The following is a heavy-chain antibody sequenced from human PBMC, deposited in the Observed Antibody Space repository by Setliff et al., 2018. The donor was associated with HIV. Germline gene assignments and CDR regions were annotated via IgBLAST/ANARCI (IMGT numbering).Heavy chain of an antibody. J-gene: IGHJ6*02. CDR1: GFTFSSYA. Sequence: PGGSLRLSCAASGFTFSSYAMHWVRQAPGKGLEWVAVISYDGSNKYYADSVKGRFTISRDNSKNTLYLQMNSLRAEDTAVYYCARARPERDFWSGYLAYYYGMDVWGQGTTVTVSS. D-gene: IGHD3-3*01. CDR2: ISYDGSNK. CDR3: ARARPERDFWSGYLAYYYGMDV. V-gene: IGHV3-30*04.